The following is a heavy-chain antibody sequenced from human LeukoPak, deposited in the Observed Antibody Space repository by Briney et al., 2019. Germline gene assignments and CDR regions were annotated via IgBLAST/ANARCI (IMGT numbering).Heavy chain of an antibody. CDR1: GFTFSSYG. J-gene: IGHJ3*02. D-gene: IGHD3-22*01. CDR2: IWYDGSNK. CDR3: AREKSTMIVVGPSDAFDI. V-gene: IGHV3-33*01. Sequence: GGSLRLSCAASGFTFSSYGMPWVRQAPGKGLEWVAVIWYDGSNKYYADSVKGRFTISRDNSKNTLYLQMNSLRAEDTAVYYCAREKSTMIVVGPSDAFDIWGQGTMVTVSS.